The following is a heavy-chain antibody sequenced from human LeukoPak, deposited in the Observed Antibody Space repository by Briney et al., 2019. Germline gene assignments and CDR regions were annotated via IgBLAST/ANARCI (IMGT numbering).Heavy chain of an antibody. CDR2: ISGSAAST. D-gene: IGHD6-19*01. CDR1: GFAVSSNH. CDR3: AKYGIEWAGKALPYC. Sequence: GGSLRLSCAASGFAVSSNHMNWVRQAPGKGLEWVSSISGSAASTDYVDSVKGRFTISRDNSKNTLYLQMNSLRGEDTAVYYYAKYGIEWAGKALPYCWGQGTLVTVSS. V-gene: IGHV3-23*01. J-gene: IGHJ4*02.